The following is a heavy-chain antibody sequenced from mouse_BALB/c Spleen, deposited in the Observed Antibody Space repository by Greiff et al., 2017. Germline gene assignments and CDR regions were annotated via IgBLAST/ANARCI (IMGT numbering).Heavy chain of an antibody. CDR2: ILPGSGST. J-gene: IGHJ1*01. CDR1: GYTFSSYW. Sequence: QVHVKQSGAELMKPGASVKISCKATGYTFSSYWIEWVKQRPGHGLEWIGEILPGSGSTNYNEKFKGKATFTADTSSNTAYMQLSSLTSEDSAVYYCARGATVVGEDYWYFDVWGAGTTVTVSS. CDR3: ARGATVVGEDYWYFDV. V-gene: IGHV1-9*01. D-gene: IGHD1-1*01.